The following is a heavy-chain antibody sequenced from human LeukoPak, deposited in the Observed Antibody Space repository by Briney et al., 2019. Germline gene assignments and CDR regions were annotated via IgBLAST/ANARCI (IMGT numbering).Heavy chain of an antibody. CDR2: IIHSGGT. CDR1: GGSFNGYS. CDR3: ARGPLAFRRVAGIFS. V-gene: IGHV4-34*01. Sequence: SKTLSLTCAVSGGSFNGYSYTWIRQPPGKGLEWIGEIIHSGGTSYNPSLKSRLTISVDTSRKQFSLKLTSVTAADTAQYFCARGPLAFRRVAGIFSWGRGTQVTVS. J-gene: IGHJ5*02. D-gene: IGHD6-19*01.